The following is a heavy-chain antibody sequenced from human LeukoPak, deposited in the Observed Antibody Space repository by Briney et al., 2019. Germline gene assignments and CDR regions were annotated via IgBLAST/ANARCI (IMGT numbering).Heavy chain of an antibody. CDR3: ASVGQQLDNWFDP. Sequence: SETLSLTCTVSGGSISSYYWSWIRQPPGKGLEWMGYIYYSGSTNYNPSLKSRVTISVDTSKNQFSLKLSSVTAADTAVYYCASVGQQLDNWFDPWGQGTLVTVSS. J-gene: IGHJ5*02. CDR2: IYYSGST. D-gene: IGHD6-13*01. CDR1: GGSISSYY. V-gene: IGHV4-59*12.